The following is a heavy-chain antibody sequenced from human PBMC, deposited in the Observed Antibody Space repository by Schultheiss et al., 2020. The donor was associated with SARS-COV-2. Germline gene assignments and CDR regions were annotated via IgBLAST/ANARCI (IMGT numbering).Heavy chain of an antibody. J-gene: IGHJ5*02. CDR3: ASLSHCTNGVCPYNWFDP. CDR1: GFTFNTYS. D-gene: IGHD2-8*01. CDR2: IYSGGST. Sequence: GGSLRLSCAASGFTFNTYSMNWVRQAPGKGLEWVSVIYSGGSTYYADSVKGRFTISRDNSKNTLYLQMNSLRAEDTAVYYCASLSHCTNGVCPYNWFDPWGQGTLVTVSS. V-gene: IGHV3-66*02.